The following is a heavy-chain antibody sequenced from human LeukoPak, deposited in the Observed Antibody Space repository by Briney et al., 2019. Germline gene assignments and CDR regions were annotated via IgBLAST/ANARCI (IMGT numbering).Heavy chain of an antibody. Sequence: ASVKVSCKASGYTFTSYGISWVRQAPGQGLEWMGWISAYNGNTNYAQKLQGRVTMTTDTSTSTAYMELRSLRSDDTAVYYCARGFYGSGSYYNSGNYYFDYWGQGTLVTVSS. J-gene: IGHJ4*02. CDR2: ISAYNGNT. CDR1: GYTFTSYG. D-gene: IGHD3-10*01. CDR3: ARGFYGSGSYYNSGNYYFDY. V-gene: IGHV1-18*01.